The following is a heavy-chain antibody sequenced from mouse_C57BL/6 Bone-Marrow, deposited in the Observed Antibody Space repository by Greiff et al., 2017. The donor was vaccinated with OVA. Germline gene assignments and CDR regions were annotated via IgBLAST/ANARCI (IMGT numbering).Heavy chain of an antibody. Sequence: EVMLVESGGGLVQPGGSLKLSCAASGFTFSDYYMYWVRQTPEKRLEWVAYISNGGGSTYYPDTVKGRFTISRDNAKNTLYLQMSRLKSEDTAMYYCARQSDAMDYWGQGTSVTVSS. CDR3: ARQSDAMDY. V-gene: IGHV5-12*01. CDR1: GFTFSDYY. CDR2: ISNGGGST. J-gene: IGHJ4*01.